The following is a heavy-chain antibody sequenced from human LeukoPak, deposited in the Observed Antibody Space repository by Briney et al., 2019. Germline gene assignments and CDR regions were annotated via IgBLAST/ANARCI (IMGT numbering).Heavy chain of an antibody. CDR1: GFTFSSYA. J-gene: IGHJ4*02. CDR2: ISYDGSNK. D-gene: IGHD3-22*01. Sequence: GGSLRLSCAASGFTFSSYAMHWVRQAPGKGLKWVAVISYDGSNKYYADSVKGRFTISRDNSKNTLYLQMNSLRAEDTAVYYCAKSSYYDSSGFYREYYFDYWGQGTLVPVSS. V-gene: IGHV3-30-3*02. CDR3: AKSSYYDSSGFYREYYFDY.